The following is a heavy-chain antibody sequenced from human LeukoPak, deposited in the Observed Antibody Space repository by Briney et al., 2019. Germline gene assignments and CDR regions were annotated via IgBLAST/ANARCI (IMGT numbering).Heavy chain of an antibody. V-gene: IGHV3-53*04. Sequence: GGSLRLSCAASGFSVSSNYMSWVRQAPRKGLEWVSVIYSGCSTYYADSVKGRFTISRHNSKNTLYLQMNSLRAEDTAVYYCASCSLSCYDSAFDIWGQGTMVTVSS. J-gene: IGHJ3*02. CDR1: GFSVSSNY. D-gene: IGHD2-15*01. CDR3: ASCSLSCYDSAFDI. CDR2: IYSGCST.